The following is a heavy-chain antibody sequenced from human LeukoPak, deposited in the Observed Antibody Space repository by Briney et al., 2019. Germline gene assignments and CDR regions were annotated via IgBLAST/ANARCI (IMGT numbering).Heavy chain of an antibody. J-gene: IGHJ4*02. V-gene: IGHV3-7*01. D-gene: IGHD3-22*01. Sequence: PGGSLRLSCAASGFTFSSYWMSWVRQAPGKGLEWVANIKQDGSEKYYVDSVKGRFTISRDNAKNSLYLQMNSLRAEDTAVYYCARDLNYYDSSGYYVGPIAHDYWGQGTLVTVSS. CDR2: IKQDGSEK. CDR3: ARDLNYYDSSGYYVGPIAHDY. CDR1: GFTFSSYW.